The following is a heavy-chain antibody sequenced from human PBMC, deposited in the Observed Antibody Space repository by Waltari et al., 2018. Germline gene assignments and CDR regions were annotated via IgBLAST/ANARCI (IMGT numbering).Heavy chain of an antibody. Sequence: QVQLVESGGGVVQPGGSLRLSCAASGFTFSSYGMHWVRQAPGKGLEWVAFIRYDGSDKNYADSVKGRFTISRDNSKNTLYLQLNSLRPEDTSVYYCARKEMTTTYYFDYWGQGTLVTVSS. J-gene: IGHJ4*02. CDR1: GFTFSSYG. D-gene: IGHD1-1*01. CDR3: ARKEMTTTYYFDY. CDR2: IRYDGSDK. V-gene: IGHV3-30*02.